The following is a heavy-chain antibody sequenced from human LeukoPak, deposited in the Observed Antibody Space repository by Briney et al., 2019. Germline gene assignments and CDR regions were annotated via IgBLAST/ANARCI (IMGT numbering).Heavy chain of an antibody. D-gene: IGHD3-3*01. CDR2: ISGSGGST. J-gene: IGHJ4*02. CDR1: GFIFSSYG. Sequence: GGSLRLSCAASGFIFSSYGMSWVRQAPRKGLEWVSAISGSGGSTYYADSVKGRFTISRDNSKNTVYLQMNSLRAEDTAVYYCAKDYLEWLPSASYYFNYWGQGTLVTVSS. V-gene: IGHV3-23*01. CDR3: AKDYLEWLPSASYYFNY.